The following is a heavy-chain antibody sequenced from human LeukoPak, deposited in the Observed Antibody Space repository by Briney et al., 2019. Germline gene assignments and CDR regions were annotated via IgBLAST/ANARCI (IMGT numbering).Heavy chain of an antibody. J-gene: IGHJ5*02. CDR2: IYHSGST. Sequence: PSETLSLTCAVSGGSISSGGYSWSWIRQPPGKGLEWIGYIYHSGSTYYNPSLESRVTISVDTSKNQLSLKLSSVTAADTAVYYCARPYYYDSRIDPWGQGILVTVSS. V-gene: IGHV4-30-2*05. CDR1: GGSISSGGYS. CDR3: ARPYYYDSRIDP. D-gene: IGHD3-22*01.